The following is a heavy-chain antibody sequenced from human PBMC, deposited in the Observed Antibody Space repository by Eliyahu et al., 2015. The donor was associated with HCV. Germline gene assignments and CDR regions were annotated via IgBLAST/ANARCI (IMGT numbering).Heavy chain of an antibody. J-gene: IGHJ5*02. CDR1: GYTFTNHG. V-gene: IGHV1-3*04. CDR3: AKSGAAPPGNWFVP. Sequence: QVQLVQSGAEVKTPGASVKVSCKASGYTFTNHGIHWXRQAPGQRLEWMGWIKTGNGDTRYSQKFQGRVTITTDTSASTAYMEVSRLTSEDTAVYYCAKSGAAPPGNWFVPWGQGTLVTVSS. CDR2: IKTGNGDT. D-gene: IGHD2-15*01.